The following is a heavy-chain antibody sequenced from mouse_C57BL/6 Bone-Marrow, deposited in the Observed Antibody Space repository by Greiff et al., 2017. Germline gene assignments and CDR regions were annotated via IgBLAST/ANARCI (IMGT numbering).Heavy chain of an antibody. V-gene: IGHV1-55*01. Sequence: QVQLQQPGAELVKPGASVKMSCKASGYTFTSYWITWVKQRPGQGLEWIGDIYPGSGSTNNNEKFKSKATLTVDTSSSTAYMQLSSLTSEYSAVYYCARPYYSNYWYFDVWGTGTTVTVSS. CDR2: IYPGSGST. CDR1: GYTFTSYW. J-gene: IGHJ1*03. D-gene: IGHD2-5*01. CDR3: ARPYYSNYWYFDV.